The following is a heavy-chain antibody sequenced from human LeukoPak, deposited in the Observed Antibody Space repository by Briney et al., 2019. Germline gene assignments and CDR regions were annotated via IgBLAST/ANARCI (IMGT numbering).Heavy chain of an antibody. V-gene: IGHV1-69*05. CDR3: ARDRVDYPPS. CDR2: IIPIFGTA. D-gene: IGHD4-11*01. Sequence: XVKVSCKASGGTFSSYAISWVRQAPGQGLEWMGGIIPIFGTANYAQKFQGRVTITTDESTSTAYMELSSLRSEDTAVYYCARDRVDYPPSWGQGTLVTVSS. CDR1: GGTFSSYA. J-gene: IGHJ5*02.